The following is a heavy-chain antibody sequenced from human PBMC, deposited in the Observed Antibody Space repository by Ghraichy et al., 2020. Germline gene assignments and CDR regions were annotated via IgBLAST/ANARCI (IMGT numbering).Heavy chain of an antibody. V-gene: IGHV5-51*01. CDR3: ARHVTEGRGSYYLPGPEAFDY. CDR1: GYSFTSYW. Sequence: GESLNISCKGSGYSFTSYWIGWVRQMPGKGLEWMGIIYPGDSDTRYSPSFQGQVTISADKSISTAYLQCSSLKASDTAMYYCARHVTEGRGSYYLPGPEAFDYWGQGTLVTVSS. CDR2: IYPGDSDT. J-gene: IGHJ4*02. D-gene: IGHD1-26*01.